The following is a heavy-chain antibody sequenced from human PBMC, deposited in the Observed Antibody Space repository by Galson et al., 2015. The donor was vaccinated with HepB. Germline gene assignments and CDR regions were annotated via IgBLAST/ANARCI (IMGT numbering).Heavy chain of an antibody. CDR3: AKFLARGIATVVTRGWYFDL. CDR2: INQHGSEA. J-gene: IGHJ2*01. D-gene: IGHD4-23*01. CDR1: GFTFSNYW. V-gene: IGHV3-7*03. Sequence: SLRLSCAASGFTFSNYWMTWVRQAPGKGLDWVANINQHGSEAYYVDSVKGRFTLSRDNSKNTLYLQMNSLRAEDTAVYYCAKFLARGIATVVTRGWYFDLWGRGTLVTVSS.